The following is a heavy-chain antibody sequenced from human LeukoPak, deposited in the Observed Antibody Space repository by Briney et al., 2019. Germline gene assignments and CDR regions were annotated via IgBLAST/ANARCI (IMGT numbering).Heavy chain of an antibody. CDR2: ISGSGGST. D-gene: IGHD4-17*01. Sequence: GGSLRLSCAASGFTFSSYAMSWVRQAPGKGLEWVSAISGSGGSTYYADSVKGRYTISRDNSKNTLYLQMNSLRAEDTAVYYCANLAAYGDYGWDYWGQGTLVTVSS. CDR3: ANLAAYGDYGWDY. J-gene: IGHJ4*02. V-gene: IGHV3-23*01. CDR1: GFTFSSYA.